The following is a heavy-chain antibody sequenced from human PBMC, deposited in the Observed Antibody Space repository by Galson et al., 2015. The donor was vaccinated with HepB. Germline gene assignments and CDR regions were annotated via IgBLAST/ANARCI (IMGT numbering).Heavy chain of an antibody. V-gene: IGHV3-21*01. CDR1: GFTFSSYS. CDR3: ARDRAYCGGDCYYIFDY. CDR2: ISSSSSYI. J-gene: IGHJ4*02. Sequence: SLRLSCAASGFTFSSYSMNWVRQAPGKGLEWVSSISSSSSYIYYADSVKGRFTISRDNAKNSLYLQMNSLRAEDTAVYYCARDRAYCGGDCYYIFDYWGQGTLVTVSS. D-gene: IGHD2-21*02.